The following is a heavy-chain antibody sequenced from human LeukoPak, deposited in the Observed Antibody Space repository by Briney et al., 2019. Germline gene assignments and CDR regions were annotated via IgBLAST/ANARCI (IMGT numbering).Heavy chain of an antibody. J-gene: IGHJ5*02. CDR2: IFHTGTT. V-gene: IGHV4-4*02. Sequence: GSLRLSCAASGFTFSNYGMHWVRQPPGKGLEWVGDIFHTGTTNYNSSLKSRVTISLDKSKNQFSLKLTSVTAADTAVYYCARKDYRNWFDPWGQGTLVTVSS. CDR1: GFTFSNYG. D-gene: IGHD4-11*01. CDR3: ARKDYRNWFDP.